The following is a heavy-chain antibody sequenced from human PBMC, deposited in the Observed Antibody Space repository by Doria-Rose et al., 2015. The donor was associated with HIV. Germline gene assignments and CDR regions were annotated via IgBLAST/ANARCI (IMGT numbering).Heavy chain of an antibody. V-gene: IGHV3-15*07. D-gene: IGHD3-16*01. Sequence: SGGGLVKPGGSLRLSCAASGFTFSNAWMSWVRQAPGKGLEWVGRIKSKPDGGTTEYAAPVKGRFSISRDDSKNTLSLQMNILKTEDTAVYYRTTDRFFPSWGQGTMVTVSS. CDR1: GFTFSNAW. CDR3: TTDRFFPS. CDR2: IKSKPDGGTT. J-gene: IGHJ3*01.